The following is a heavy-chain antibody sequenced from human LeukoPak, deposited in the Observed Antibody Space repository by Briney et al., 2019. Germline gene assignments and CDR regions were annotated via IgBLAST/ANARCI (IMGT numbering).Heavy chain of an antibody. Sequence: ASVKVSCKASGYTFTSYDINWVRQATGQGLEWMGWMNPNSGNTGYAQKFQGRVTITRNTSISTAYTELSSLRSEDTAVYYCAKAVTGPPSYSYYYYMDVWGKGTTVTVSS. D-gene: IGHD1-20*01. J-gene: IGHJ6*03. CDR2: MNPNSGNT. CDR1: GYTFTSYD. CDR3: AKAVTGPPSYSYYYYMDV. V-gene: IGHV1-8*03.